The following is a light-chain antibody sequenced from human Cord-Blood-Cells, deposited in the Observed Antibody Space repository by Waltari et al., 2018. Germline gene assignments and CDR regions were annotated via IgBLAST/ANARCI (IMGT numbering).Light chain of an antibody. J-gene: IGLJ3*02. CDR1: SSDVGGYNY. CDR3: SSYTSSSWV. V-gene: IGLV2-14*01. CDR2: EVS. Sequence: QSALTQPASVSGSPGQSITISCTGTSSDVGGYNYVSWYQQHPGKAPKLMIYEVSNRPSGVSNRFSGSKSGNTASLTIAGLQAEDEADYYCSSYTSSSWVFGGGTKQTVL.